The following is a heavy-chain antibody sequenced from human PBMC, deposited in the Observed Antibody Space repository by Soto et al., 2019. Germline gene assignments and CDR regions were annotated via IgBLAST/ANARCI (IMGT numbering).Heavy chain of an antibody. CDR3: ARDREDGAGYCSGGSCRRAGYYYYYMDV. V-gene: IGHV3-11*01. J-gene: IGHJ6*03. CDR2: ISSSGSTI. CDR1: GFTFSDYY. D-gene: IGHD2-15*01. Sequence: GGSLRLSCAASGFTFSDYYMSWIRQAPGKGLEWVSYISSSGSTIYYADSVKGRFTISRDNAKNSLYLQMNSLRAEDTAVYYCARDREDGAGYCSGGSCRRAGYYYYYMDVWGKGTTVTVSS.